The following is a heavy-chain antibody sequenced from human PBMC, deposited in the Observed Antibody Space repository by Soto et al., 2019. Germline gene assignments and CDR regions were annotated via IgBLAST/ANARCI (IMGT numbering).Heavy chain of an antibody. CDR1: GFPFINAW. CDR3: TTDSYCSMVVVRFDY. CDR2: IKSRALGGTT. J-gene: IGHJ4*01. V-gene: IGHV3-15*07. Sequence: GGSLRLSCAGSGFPFINAWINWVLHVPWKGLEWVGRIKSRALGGTTDFAAPVRGRFAITRDDSRNVAYMQMNSLHTEDTAVYYCTTDSYCSMVVVRFDYWGHGSLVTVSS. D-gene: IGHD2-15*01.